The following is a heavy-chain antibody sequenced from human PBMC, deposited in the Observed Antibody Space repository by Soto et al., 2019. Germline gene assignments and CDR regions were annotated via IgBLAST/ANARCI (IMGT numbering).Heavy chain of an antibody. CDR1: GASISSTDFY. Sequence: PSETLSLTCTVSGASISSTDFYWVWIRLPPGRELEWIVSMYYSVNTYSNSSLKSRVTISVDTSKNQFSLMLGSVTDEDTTVSYGARRTDPDGDFFDSWGQGTLVTVSS. D-gene: IGHD4-17*01. CDR2: MYYSVNT. J-gene: IGHJ4*02. CDR3: ARRTDPDGDFFDS. V-gene: IGHV4-39*01.